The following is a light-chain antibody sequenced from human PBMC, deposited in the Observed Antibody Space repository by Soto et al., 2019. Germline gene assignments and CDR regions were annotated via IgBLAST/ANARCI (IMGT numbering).Light chain of an antibody. CDR3: QQRSNWPPNT. J-gene: IGKJ5*01. CDR1: QSVSSSS. V-gene: IGKV3-11*01. CDR2: DAS. Sequence: EIVLTQSPGTLSLSPGERATLSCRASQSVSSSSLAWYQQKPGQAPRLLVYDASNRATGIPARFSGSGSGTDFTLTISSLEPEDFAVYYCQQRSNWPPNTFGQGTRLEIK.